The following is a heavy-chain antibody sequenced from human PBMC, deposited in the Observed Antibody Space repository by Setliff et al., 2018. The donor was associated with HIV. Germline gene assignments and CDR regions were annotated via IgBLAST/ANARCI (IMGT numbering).Heavy chain of an antibody. V-gene: IGHV3-21*04. CDR1: GFTFSSYS. Sequence: GGSLRLSCATSGFTFSSYSMSWVRQAPGKGLEWVSYISSSSSYTHYADSVKGRFTISRDNVKNSLYLQMNSLRAEDTAVYYCAKTLPTLYPPHDYYFAMDVWGQGTTVTVSS. CDR3: AKTLPTLYPPHDYYFAMDV. CDR2: ISSSSSYT. D-gene: IGHD2-15*01. J-gene: IGHJ6*02.